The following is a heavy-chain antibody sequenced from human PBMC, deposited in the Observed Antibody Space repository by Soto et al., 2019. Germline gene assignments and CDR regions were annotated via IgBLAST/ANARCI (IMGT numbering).Heavy chain of an antibody. Sequence: GGSLRLSCAASGCTFSSYAMNWFRQAPGKGLEWVSAISGSAATTHFADSVKGRFTISRDNSKNTLYLQMNSLRAEDTAVYYCARDRSYYDSSGSYSPPYWGQGTLVTVSS. CDR3: ARDRSYYDSSGSYSPPY. D-gene: IGHD3-22*01. V-gene: IGHV3-23*01. CDR2: ISGSAATT. J-gene: IGHJ4*02. CDR1: GCTFSSYA.